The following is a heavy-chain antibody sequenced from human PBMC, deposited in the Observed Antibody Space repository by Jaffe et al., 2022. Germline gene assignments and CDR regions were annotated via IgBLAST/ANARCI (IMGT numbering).Heavy chain of an antibody. Sequence: QVQLQQWGAGLLKPSETLSLTCAVYGGSFSGYYWSWIRQPPGKGLEWIGEINHSGSTNYNPSLKSRVTISVDTSKNQFSLKLSSVTAADTAVYYCARFISSIAARNAFDIWGQGTMVTVSS. CDR3: ARFISSIAARNAFDI. D-gene: IGHD6-6*01. CDR1: GGSFSGYY. J-gene: IGHJ3*02. CDR2: INHSGST. V-gene: IGHV4-34*01.